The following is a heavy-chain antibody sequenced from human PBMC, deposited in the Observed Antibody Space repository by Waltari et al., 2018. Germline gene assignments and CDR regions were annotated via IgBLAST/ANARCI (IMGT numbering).Heavy chain of an antibody. CDR1: GFTFSSYA. CDR2: LSYDGSNK. V-gene: IGHV3-30-3*01. CDR3: ATPGSGSYVDY. D-gene: IGHD1-26*01. J-gene: IGHJ4*02. Sequence: QVQLVESGGGVVQPGRSLRLSCAASGFTFSSYAMHWVRQAPGKGLEWVAVLSYDGSNKYYACSLKGRFTISRDNSKNTLYLQMNSLRSEDTAVYYCATPGSGSYVDYWGQGTLVTVSS.